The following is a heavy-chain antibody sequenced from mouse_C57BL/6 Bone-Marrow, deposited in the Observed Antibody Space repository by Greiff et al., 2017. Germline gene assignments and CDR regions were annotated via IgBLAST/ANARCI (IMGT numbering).Heavy chain of an antibody. D-gene: IGHD1-1*01. V-gene: IGHV5-12*01. Sequence: EVMLVESGGGLVQPGGSLKLSCAASGFTFSDYYMYWVRQTPEKRLEWVAYISNGGGSTYYPDTVKGRFTISRDNAKNTLYLQMSRLKSEDTAMYYCARQNYGTPFAYWGQGTLVTVSA. CDR3: ARQNYGTPFAY. J-gene: IGHJ3*01. CDR2: ISNGGGST. CDR1: GFTFSDYY.